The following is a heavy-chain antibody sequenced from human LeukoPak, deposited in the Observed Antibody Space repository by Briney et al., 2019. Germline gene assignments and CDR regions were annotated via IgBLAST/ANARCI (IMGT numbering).Heavy chain of an antibody. CDR3: AKDERNWNYNLASQTYD. V-gene: IGHV3-23*01. CDR2: ISGSGVST. D-gene: IGHD1-7*01. J-gene: IGHJ4*02. Sequence: GGSLRLSSAASGFRFSSNAMSWVRHAPGKGLEWGLAISGSGVSTYYADPVKGRFTVSRDNSKNTLYLQMSSLRAEDRAVYYCAKDERNWNYNLASQTYDWGQGTLVTVSS. CDR1: GFRFSSNA.